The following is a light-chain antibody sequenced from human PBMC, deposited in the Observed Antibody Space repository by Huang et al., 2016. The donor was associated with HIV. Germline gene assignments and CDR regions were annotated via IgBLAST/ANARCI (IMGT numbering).Light chain of an antibody. Sequence: DIQMTQSPSSLSASVGDRVTIACRASQSIGTYLNWYKQKPGKAPRLLIHVASSLQSGVPSRFSGSGSGTDFTLTISSLQPEDFVTYYCQQSYSALGLTFGGGTKVEIK. CDR3: QQSYSALGLT. V-gene: IGKV1-39*01. J-gene: IGKJ4*01. CDR2: VAS. CDR1: QSIGTY.